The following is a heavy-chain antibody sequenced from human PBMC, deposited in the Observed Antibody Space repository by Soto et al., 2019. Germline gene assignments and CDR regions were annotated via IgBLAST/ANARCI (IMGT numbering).Heavy chain of an antibody. J-gene: IGHJ5*02. D-gene: IGHD2-2*01. CDR2: INHSGST. CDR3: ARKVPAAIFRARFDP. Sequence: SETLSLTCAVYGGSFSGYYWSWIRQPPGKGLEWIGEINHSGSTNYNPSLKSRVTISVDTSKNQFSLKLSSVTAADTAVYYCARKVPAAIFRARFDPWGQGTLVTVST. CDR1: GGSFSGYY. V-gene: IGHV4-34*01.